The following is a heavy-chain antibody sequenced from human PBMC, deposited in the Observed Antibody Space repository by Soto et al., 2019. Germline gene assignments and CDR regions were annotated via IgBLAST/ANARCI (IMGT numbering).Heavy chain of an antibody. V-gene: IGHV5-51*01. CDR1: GYSFTSYS. CDR2: IYPHDSDT. Sequence: GESLKISCKGSGYSFTSYSIGWVRQMPGKGLEWMGFIYPHDSDTRYSPSFRGQVTISADKSINTAYLQWTSLKASDTAIYFCARPTDYHYGMQVWGQGTTVTVSS. J-gene: IGHJ6*02. D-gene: IGHD4-17*01. CDR3: ARPTDYHYGMQV.